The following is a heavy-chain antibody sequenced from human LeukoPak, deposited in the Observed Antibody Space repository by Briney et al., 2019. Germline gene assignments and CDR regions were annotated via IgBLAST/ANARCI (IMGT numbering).Heavy chain of an antibody. J-gene: IGHJ6*02. CDR2: ISAYNGNT. Sequence: GASVKVSCKASGYTFTSYGISWVRQAPGQGLEWMGWISAYNGNTNYAQKLQGRVTMTRDTSISTAYMELSRLRSDDTAVYYCARDQNYYGSGSYPTYYYYGMDVWGQGTTVTVSS. CDR1: GYTFTSYG. CDR3: ARDQNYYGSGSYPTYYYYGMDV. V-gene: IGHV1-18*01. D-gene: IGHD3-10*01.